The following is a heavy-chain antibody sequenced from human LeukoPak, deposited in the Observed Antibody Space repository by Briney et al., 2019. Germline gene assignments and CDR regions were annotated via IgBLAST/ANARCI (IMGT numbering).Heavy chain of an antibody. D-gene: IGHD3-22*01. CDR3: AGEGINYYYSSGYYY. CDR1: GFTFSTYA. CDR2: ISKDGSSK. J-gene: IGHJ4*02. Sequence: GRSLRLSCAASGFTFSTYAMHWVRQAPGKGLEWVALISKDGSSKSYADSVKGRFTISRDNSQSTVYLQINSLRVEDTAVYYCAGEGINYYYSSGYYYWGQGTLVTVSS. V-gene: IGHV3-30*03.